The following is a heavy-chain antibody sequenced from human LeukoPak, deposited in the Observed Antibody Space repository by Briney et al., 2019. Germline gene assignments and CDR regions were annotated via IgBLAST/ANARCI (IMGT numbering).Heavy chain of an antibody. J-gene: IGHJ4*02. Sequence: ETLSLTCTVSGGSTSNYYWSWVRQAPGKGLEWVSSISSSNRFIYYADSVKGRFTISRDNAKNSLYLQMNSLRAEDTAIYYCARDSSYTVTTYEGFDYWGQGSLVTVSS. CDR3: ARDSSYTVTTYEGFDY. V-gene: IGHV3-21*01. CDR2: ISSSNRFI. D-gene: IGHD4-11*01. CDR1: GGSTSNYY.